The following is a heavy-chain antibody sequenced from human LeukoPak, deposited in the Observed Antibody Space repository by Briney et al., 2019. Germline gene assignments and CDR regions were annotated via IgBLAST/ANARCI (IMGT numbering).Heavy chain of an antibody. D-gene: IGHD1-26*01. J-gene: IGHJ4*02. V-gene: IGHV3-23*01. Sequence: GGSLRLSCAASGFTFSSYGMSWVRQAPGKGLEWVSAISGSGGSTYYADSVKGRFTISRDNSKNTLYLQMNSLRAEDTALYHCARDSGSYINDYWGQGTLVTVSS. CDR3: ARDSGSYINDY. CDR2: ISGSGGST. CDR1: GFTFSSYG.